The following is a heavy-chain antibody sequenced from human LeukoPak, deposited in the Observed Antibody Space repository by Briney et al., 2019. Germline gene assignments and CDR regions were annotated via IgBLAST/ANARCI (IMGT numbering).Heavy chain of an antibody. CDR2: ISSSSSTI. CDR3: ARGGRFLEWLPKYYYYYMDV. CDR1: GFTFSSYS. Sequence: GGSLRLSCAASGFTFSSYSMNWVRQAPGKGLEWVSYISSSSSTIYYADSVKGRFTISRDNAKNSLYLQMNSLRAEDTAVYYCARGGRFLEWLPKYYYYYMDVWGKGTTVTVSS. D-gene: IGHD3-3*01. J-gene: IGHJ6*03. V-gene: IGHV3-48*01.